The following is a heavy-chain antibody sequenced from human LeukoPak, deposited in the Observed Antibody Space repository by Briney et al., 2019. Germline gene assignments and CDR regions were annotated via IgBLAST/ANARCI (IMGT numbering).Heavy chain of an antibody. CDR2: INPSGLWS. CDR3: ARMSYYDRRGDNWFDP. Sequence: ASVKVSCKAFGYTFTTHYMHWVRQAPGQGLEWMGVINPSGLWSSSAQKFQGRVTMTRDTSISTAYMELSSLRSEDTAVYYCARMSYYDRRGDNWFDPWGQGTLVIVSS. J-gene: IGHJ5*02. V-gene: IGHV1-46*01. CDR1: GYTFTTHY. D-gene: IGHD3-22*01.